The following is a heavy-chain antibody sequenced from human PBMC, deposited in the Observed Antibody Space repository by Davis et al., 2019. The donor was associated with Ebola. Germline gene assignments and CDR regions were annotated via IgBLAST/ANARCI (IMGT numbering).Heavy chain of an antibody. CDR3: ARARGFIGYSSGWYPPPIDY. CDR2: INHSGST. D-gene: IGHD6-19*01. Sequence: MPGGSLRLSCTVSGGSISSGTYYWSWLRQPPGKGLEWIGEINHSGSTNYNPSLKSRVTISVDTSKNQFSLKLSSVTAADTAVYYCARARGFIGYSSGWYPPPIDYWGQGTLVTVSS. CDR1: GGSISSGTYY. V-gene: IGHV4-39*07. J-gene: IGHJ4*02.